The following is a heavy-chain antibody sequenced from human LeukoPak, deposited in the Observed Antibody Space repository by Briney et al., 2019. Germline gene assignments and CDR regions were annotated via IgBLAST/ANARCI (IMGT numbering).Heavy chain of an antibody. Sequence: GASVKVSCKASGYTVTSYGISWVRQAPGQGLEWMGWISAYNGNTSYAQKLQGRVTMTTDISTSTAYMELRSLRSDDTAVYYCARVGKSRSQDLDYWGQGTLVPVSS. CDR2: ISAYNGNT. J-gene: IGHJ4*02. D-gene: IGHD1-26*01. V-gene: IGHV1-18*01. CDR3: ARVGKSRSQDLDY. CDR1: GYTVTSYG.